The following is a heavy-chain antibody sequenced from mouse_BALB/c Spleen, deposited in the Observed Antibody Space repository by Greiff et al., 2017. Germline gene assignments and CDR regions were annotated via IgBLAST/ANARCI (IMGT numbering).Heavy chain of an antibody. V-gene: IGHV5-17*02. Sequence: EVQGVESGGGLVQPGGSRKLSCAASGFTFSSFGMHWVRQAPEKGLEWVAYISSGSSTIYYADTVKGRFTISRDNPKNTLFLQMTSLRSEDTAMYYCASGERYFDYWGQGTTLTVSS. CDR1: GFTFSSFG. CDR2: ISSGSSTI. CDR3: ASGERYFDY. J-gene: IGHJ2*01.